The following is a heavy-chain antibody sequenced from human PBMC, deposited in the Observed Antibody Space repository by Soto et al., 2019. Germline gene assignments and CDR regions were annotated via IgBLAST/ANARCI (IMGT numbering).Heavy chain of an antibody. Sequence: ASVKVSCKVSGYTLTELSMHWVRQAPGKGLEWMGGFDPEDGETIYAQKFQGRVTMTEDTSTDTAYMELSSLRSEDTAVYYCATLITWARYYYYGMDVWGQGTTVTVSS. CDR3: ATLITWARYYYYGMDV. CDR1: GYTLTELS. J-gene: IGHJ6*02. CDR2: FDPEDGET. V-gene: IGHV1-24*01. D-gene: IGHD3-22*01.